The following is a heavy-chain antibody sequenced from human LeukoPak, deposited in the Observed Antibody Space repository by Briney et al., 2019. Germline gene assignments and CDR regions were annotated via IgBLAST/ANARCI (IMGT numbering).Heavy chain of an antibody. CDR3: ARVRMIRGHDAFDI. D-gene: IGHD3-22*01. CDR2: IKQDGSEK. V-gene: IGHV3-7*01. Sequence: GGSLRLSCAASGFTFSSYWMSWVRQAPGKGLEWVANIKQDGSEKYYVDSVKGRFTISRDNAKNSLYLQMNSLRAEDTAVYYCARVRMIRGHDAFDIWGQGTMVTVSS. CDR1: GFTFSSYW. J-gene: IGHJ3*02.